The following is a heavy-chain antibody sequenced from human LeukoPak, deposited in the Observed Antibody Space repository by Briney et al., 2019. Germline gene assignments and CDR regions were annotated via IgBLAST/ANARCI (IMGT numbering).Heavy chain of an antibody. J-gene: IGHJ6*02. D-gene: IGHD3-9*01. CDR1: GGTFSSYG. Sequence: ASVNVSCKASGGTFSSYGISWVRQAPGQGLEWMGGIIPIFGTANYAQKFQGRVTITADASTTTPYMELSSLRSEDTAVYYCARVTLSRYFDWGNYYGMDVWGQGTTVTVSS. CDR2: IIPIFGTA. V-gene: IGHV1-69*13. CDR3: ARVTLSRYFDWGNYYGMDV.